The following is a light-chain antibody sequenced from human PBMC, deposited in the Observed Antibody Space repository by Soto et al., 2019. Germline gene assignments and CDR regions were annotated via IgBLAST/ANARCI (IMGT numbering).Light chain of an antibody. Sequence: EIVMTQSPATLSVSPGERASLSCRASQSVSNNYLAWYQQKPGQAPRLLIYGASNRATGIPDRFSGSGSGTEFTLTISSLQSEDFAVYYCQQYNNWPPITFGQVTRLEIK. V-gene: IGKV3D-15*01. CDR1: QSVSNN. CDR3: QQYNNWPPIT. J-gene: IGKJ5*01. CDR2: GAS.